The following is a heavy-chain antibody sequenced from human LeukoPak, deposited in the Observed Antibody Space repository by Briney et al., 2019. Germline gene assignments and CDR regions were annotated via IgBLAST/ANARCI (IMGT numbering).Heavy chain of an antibody. V-gene: IGHV4-59*12. D-gene: IGHD2-15*01. CDR2: IYYSGST. CDR3: ARKDCSGGSCYFDY. J-gene: IGHJ4*02. CDR1: GGSISSYY. Sequence: SETLSLTCTVSGGSISSYYWNWIRQPPGKELEWIGYIYYSGSTNYNPSLESRVTISVDTSKNQFSLKVSSVTAADTAVYYCARKDCSGGSCYFDYWGQGTLVTVSS.